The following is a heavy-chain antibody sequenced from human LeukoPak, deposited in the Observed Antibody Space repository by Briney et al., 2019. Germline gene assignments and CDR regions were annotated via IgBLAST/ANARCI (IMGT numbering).Heavy chain of an antibody. Sequence: GGSLRLSCAASGFTFSSYGMHWVRQAPGKGLEWVAFIPLDGSNQYYADSVKGRFTISRDNSKNTLYLQMNSLRAEDTAVYYCANVDTAMASCDYWGQGTLVTVSS. CDR1: GFTFSSYG. J-gene: IGHJ4*02. V-gene: IGHV3-30*02. CDR2: IPLDGSNQ. CDR3: ANVDTAMASCDY. D-gene: IGHD5-18*01.